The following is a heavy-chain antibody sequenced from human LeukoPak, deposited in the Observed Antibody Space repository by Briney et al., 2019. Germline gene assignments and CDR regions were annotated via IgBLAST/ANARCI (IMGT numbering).Heavy chain of an antibody. CDR1: GFTFSSCA. V-gene: IGHV3-23*01. CDR3: AKGYSSGWRTYFDY. J-gene: IGHJ4*02. D-gene: IGHD6-19*01. Sequence: GGSLRLSCVDYGFTFSSCAMSCVRQAPGKGLEWVSGIISTGGSTYYADSVKGRFTISRDNSKSTLSLQMDSLRAEDTAVYYCAKGYSSGWRTYFDYWGQGTLVTVSS. CDR2: IISTGGST.